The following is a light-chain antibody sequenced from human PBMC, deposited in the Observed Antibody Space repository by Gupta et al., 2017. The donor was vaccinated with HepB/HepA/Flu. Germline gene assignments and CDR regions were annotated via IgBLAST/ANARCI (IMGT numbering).Light chain of an antibody. CDR1: QSVSSN. J-gene: IGKJ1*01. V-gene: IGKV3-15*01. CDR2: GAS. CDR3: QQYNYCPGT. Sequence: EFVMTQSPATLSVSPGERATLSCRASQSVSSNLAWYHQQPGQAPRLLIHGASTRATGLPARFGGGGWRTVFTLTSSSVQEEDFADYCYQQYNYCPGTFGQGTKVEIK.